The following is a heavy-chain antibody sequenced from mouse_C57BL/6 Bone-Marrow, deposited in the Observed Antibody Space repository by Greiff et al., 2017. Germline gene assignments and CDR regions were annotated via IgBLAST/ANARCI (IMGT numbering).Heavy chain of an antibody. CDR1: GYTFTGYW. V-gene: IGHV1-9*01. CDR2: ILPGSGST. Sequence: QVQLKQSGAELMKPGASVKLSCKATGYTFTGYWIEWVKQRPGHGLEWIGEILPGSGSTNYSEKFKGKATFTADTSSNTAYMQLSSLTTEDSAIDYCARWGTTVVAEDYWGQGTTLTVSS. CDR3: ARWGTTVVAEDY. D-gene: IGHD1-1*01. J-gene: IGHJ2*01.